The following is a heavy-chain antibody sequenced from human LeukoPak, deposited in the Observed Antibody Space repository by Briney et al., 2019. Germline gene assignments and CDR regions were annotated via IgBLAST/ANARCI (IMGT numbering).Heavy chain of an antibody. V-gene: IGHV3-48*02. J-gene: IGHJ4*02. CDR3: ARDSLAVAGRRHDY. D-gene: IGHD6-19*01. Sequence: PGGSLRLSCAASGFTFGSYSMNWVRQAPGKGLEWVSYISSSSSTIYYADSVKGRFTISRDNAKNSLYLQMNSLRDEDTAVYYCARDSLAVAGRRHDYWGQGTLVTVSS. CDR1: GFTFGSYS. CDR2: ISSSSSTI.